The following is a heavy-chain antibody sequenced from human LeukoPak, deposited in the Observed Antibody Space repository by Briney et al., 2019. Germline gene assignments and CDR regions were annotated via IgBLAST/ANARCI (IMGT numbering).Heavy chain of an antibody. CDR3: AKSTSSWERVDY. V-gene: IGHV3-23*01. CDR1: GFTFSSYG. J-gene: IGHJ4*02. D-gene: IGHD6-13*01. Sequence: PGGSLRLSCAASGFTFSSYGMSWVRQAPGKGLEWVSSISGNSGRTYYADSVKGRFSISRDNSNNTLYLQMNSLRAEDAAVYYCAKSTSSWERVDYWGQGTLVTVSS. CDR2: ISGNSGRT.